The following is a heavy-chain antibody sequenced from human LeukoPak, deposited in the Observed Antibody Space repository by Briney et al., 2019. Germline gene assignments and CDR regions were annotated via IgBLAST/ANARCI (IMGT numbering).Heavy chain of an antibody. CDR1: VYAFISHG. D-gene: IGHD3-3*01. CDR2: ISTYSGNT. CDR3: ARDLAVLGVVFTSYMDV. V-gene: IGHV1-18*01. J-gene: IGHJ6*03. Sequence: GASVHVSRKASVYAFISHGITWVRQAPGQGLEWMGWISTYSGNTHYAQKFQGRVTLSKDTSTTTAYLELRSLGSDDTAVYYCARDLAVLGVVFTSYMDVWGKGTPVTVSS.